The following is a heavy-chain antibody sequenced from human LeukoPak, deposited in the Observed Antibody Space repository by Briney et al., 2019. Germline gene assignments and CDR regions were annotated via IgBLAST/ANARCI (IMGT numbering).Heavy chain of an antibody. Sequence: ASVKVSFKASGYTFTSYYMHWVRQAPGQGLEWMGIINPSGGSTSYAQKFQGRVTMTRDMSTSTVYMELSSLRSEDTAVYYCARDPYRYSSSSGSYYYYYMDVWGKGTTVTVSS. J-gene: IGHJ6*03. CDR2: INPSGGST. V-gene: IGHV1-46*01. D-gene: IGHD6-6*01. CDR1: GYTFTSYY. CDR3: ARDPYRYSSSSGSYYYYYMDV.